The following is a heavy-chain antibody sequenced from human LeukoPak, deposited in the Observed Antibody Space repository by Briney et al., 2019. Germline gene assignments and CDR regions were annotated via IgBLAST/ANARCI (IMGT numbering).Heavy chain of an antibody. D-gene: IGHD4-17*01. CDR1: GGSFSGYY. J-gene: IGHJ4*02. V-gene: IGHV4-34*01. Sequence: SEPLSLTCAVYGGSFSGYYWSWIRQPPGKGLEWIGEINHSGSTNYNPSLKSRVTISVDTSKNQFSLKLSSVTAADTAVYYCARLGRTGSYGDYHGAPDYWGQGTLVTVSS. CDR3: ARLGRTGSYGDYHGAPDY. CDR2: INHSGST.